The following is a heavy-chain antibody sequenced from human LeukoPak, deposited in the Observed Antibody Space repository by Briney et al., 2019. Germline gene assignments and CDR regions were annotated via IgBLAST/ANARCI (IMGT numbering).Heavy chain of an antibody. Sequence: GESLKISCKGSGYSFTTYLIGWVRQMPGKGLEWMGIIYPGDSDTRYSPSFQGQVTISADKSISTAYLQWSSLRASDTAMYYCARFVGYSSSYNWFDPWGQGTLVTVSS. D-gene: IGHD6-13*01. J-gene: IGHJ5*02. CDR2: IYPGDSDT. CDR1: GYSFTTYL. CDR3: ARFVGYSSSYNWFDP. V-gene: IGHV5-51*01.